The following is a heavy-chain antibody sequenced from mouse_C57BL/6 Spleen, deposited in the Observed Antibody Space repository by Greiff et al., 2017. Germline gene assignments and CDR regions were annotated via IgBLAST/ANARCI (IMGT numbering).Heavy chain of an antibody. CDR3: AIRSSLYDGYSPFAY. J-gene: IGHJ3*01. Sequence: VQLQQPGAELVKPGASVKLSCKASGYTFTSYWMHWVKQRPGQGLEWIGMFHPNSGSTNYNEKFKSKATLTVDKSSSTAYMQLSSVTSEDSAVYYCAIRSSLYDGYSPFAYWGQGTLVTVSA. CDR2: FHPNSGST. CDR1: GYTFTSYW. D-gene: IGHD2-3*01. V-gene: IGHV1-64*01.